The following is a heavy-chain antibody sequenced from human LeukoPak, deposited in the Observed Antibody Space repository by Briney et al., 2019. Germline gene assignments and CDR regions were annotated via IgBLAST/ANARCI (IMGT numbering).Heavy chain of an antibody. CDR3: ARVRKLRTRGVMDPLDY. J-gene: IGHJ4*02. CDR1: GFTFNYYW. V-gene: IGHV3-7*01. D-gene: IGHD3-10*01. CDR2: IEQDGSEK. Sequence: GGSLRLSCAASGFTFNYYWLTWVRQAPGKGLEWVANIEQDGSEKYYVDSVKGRFIISRDNAKNSLYLQMNSLRAEDTAVYYCARVRKLRTRGVMDPLDYWGQGTLVTVSS.